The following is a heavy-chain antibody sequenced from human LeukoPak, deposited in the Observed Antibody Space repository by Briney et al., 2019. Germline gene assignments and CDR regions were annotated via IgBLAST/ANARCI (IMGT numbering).Heavy chain of an antibody. CDR3: ATYWGHRFDL. Sequence: GGPLRLSCAASGFTFSSYRMNWVRQAPGKGLEWVSYISSSSSTIYYADSVKGRFIISRDNAKNSLYLQMNSLRGEDTAVYYCATYWGHRFDLWGQGTLVTVPS. CDR1: GFTFSSYR. CDR2: ISSSSSTI. J-gene: IGHJ5*02. V-gene: IGHV3-48*01. D-gene: IGHD7-27*01.